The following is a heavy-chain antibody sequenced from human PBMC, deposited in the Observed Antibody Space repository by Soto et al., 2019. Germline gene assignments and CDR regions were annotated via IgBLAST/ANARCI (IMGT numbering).Heavy chain of an antibody. D-gene: IGHD2-15*01. CDR2: ISYDGSNK. V-gene: IGHV3-30*18. J-gene: IGHJ6*02. Sequence: QVQLVESGGGVVQPGRSLRLSCAASGFTFSSYGMHWVRQAPGKGLEWVAVISYDGSNKYYADSVKGRFTISRDNSKNTLYLQMNSLRADDTAVYYCAKDLQIAATDYYYYGMDVWGQGTTVTVSS. CDR3: AKDLQIAATDYYYYGMDV. CDR1: GFTFSSYG.